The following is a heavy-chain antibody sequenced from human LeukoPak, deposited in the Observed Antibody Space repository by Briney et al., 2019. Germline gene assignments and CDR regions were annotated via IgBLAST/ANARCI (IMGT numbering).Heavy chain of an antibody. CDR1: GYTFTGYY. V-gene: IGHV1-46*01. CDR3: ARDRRDGYNTRENYFDY. D-gene: IGHD5-24*01. Sequence: ASVKVSCTASGYTFTGYYMHWVRQAPGQGLEWMGIINPSGGSTSYAQKFQGRVTMTRDTSTSTVYMELSSLRSEDTAVYYCARDRRDGYNTRENYFDYWGQGTLVTVSS. J-gene: IGHJ4*02. CDR2: INPSGGST.